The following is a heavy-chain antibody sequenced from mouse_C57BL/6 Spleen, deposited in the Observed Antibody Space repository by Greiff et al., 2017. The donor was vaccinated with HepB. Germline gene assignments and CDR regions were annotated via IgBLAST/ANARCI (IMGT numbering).Heavy chain of an antibody. CDR3: ARNGAYPYAMDY. J-gene: IGHJ4*01. CDR2: IYPGDGDT. CDR1: GYAFSSSW. Sequence: VKLQQSGPELVKPGASVKISCKASGYAFSSSWMNWVKQRPGKGLEWIGRIYPGDGDTNYNGKFKGKATLTADKSSSTAYMQLSSLTSEDSAVYFCARNGAYPYAMDYWGQGTSVTVSS. D-gene: IGHD2-10*01. V-gene: IGHV1-82*01.